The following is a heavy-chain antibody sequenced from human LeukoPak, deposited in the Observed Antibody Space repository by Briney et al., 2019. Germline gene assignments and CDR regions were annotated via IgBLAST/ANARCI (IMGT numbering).Heavy chain of an antibody. V-gene: IGHV3-74*01. J-gene: IGHJ4*02. CDR1: GFTFSSYW. CDR2: INTDGSST. CDR3: ARGPIVASGLIGY. D-gene: IGHD5-12*01. Sequence: TGGSLRLSCAASGFTFSSYWMHWVRQAPGKGLVWVSRINTDGSSTSYADSVKGRFTISRDNAKNTLYLQMNSLRAEDTAVYYCARGPIVASGLIGYWGQGTLVTVSS.